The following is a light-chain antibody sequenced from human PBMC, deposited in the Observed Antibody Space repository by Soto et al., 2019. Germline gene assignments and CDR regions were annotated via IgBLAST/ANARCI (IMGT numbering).Light chain of an antibody. CDR2: GAS. Sequence: PGERATLSCRASQRVTSTNLAWYQQKPGQAPRLLIYGASSRATGIPDRFSGSGSGTDFSLTISRLEPEDFAVYYCQQYGSSPLTFGQGTQLEIK. J-gene: IGKJ5*01. CDR1: QRVTSTN. CDR3: QQYGSSPLT. V-gene: IGKV3-20*01.